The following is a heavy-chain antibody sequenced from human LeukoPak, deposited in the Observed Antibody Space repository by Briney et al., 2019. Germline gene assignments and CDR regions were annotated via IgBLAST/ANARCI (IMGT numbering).Heavy chain of an antibody. J-gene: IGHJ4*02. V-gene: IGHV3-30-3*01. CDR1: GFTFSSYA. CDR2: ISYDGSNK. D-gene: IGHD2-2*01. Sequence: GGSLRLSCAASGFTFSSYAMHWVRQAPGKGLEWVAVISYDGSNKYYADSVKGRFTISRDNSKNTLCLQMNSLRAEDTAVYYCARDPEGQLHFDYWGQGTLVTVSS. CDR3: ARDPEGQLHFDY.